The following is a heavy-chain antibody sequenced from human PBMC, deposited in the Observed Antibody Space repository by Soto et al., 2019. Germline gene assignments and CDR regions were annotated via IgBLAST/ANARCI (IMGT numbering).Heavy chain of an antibody. CDR3: AKNGQPPYYYYGMEV. CDR2: ISGYNGDT. Sequence: ASVKVSCKASGYTFTRYGISWVRQAPGQRLERMRWISGYNGDTKYARKFQGRVTMTVDTSTTTAYMELRSLTSDDRAVYYCAKNGQPPYYYYGMEVWGQGTTVTVS. D-gene: IGHD2-8*01. CDR1: GYTFTRYG. V-gene: IGHV1-18*01. J-gene: IGHJ6*02.